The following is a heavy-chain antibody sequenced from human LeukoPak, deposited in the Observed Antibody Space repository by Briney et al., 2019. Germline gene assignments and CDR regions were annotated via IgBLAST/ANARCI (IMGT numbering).Heavy chain of an antibody. J-gene: IGHJ4*02. D-gene: IGHD5-18*01. Sequence: GGSLRLSCVASGFTFSNYLMSWVRQAPGKGLERVDNIQQDGSEKNYVDSVKGRFTISRDNAKNSLYLQMNSLRAEDTAVYYCAREAQRWLQPLDYWGQGTLVTVSS. CDR1: GFTFSNYL. CDR3: AREAQRWLQPLDY. CDR2: IQQDGSEK. V-gene: IGHV3-7*03.